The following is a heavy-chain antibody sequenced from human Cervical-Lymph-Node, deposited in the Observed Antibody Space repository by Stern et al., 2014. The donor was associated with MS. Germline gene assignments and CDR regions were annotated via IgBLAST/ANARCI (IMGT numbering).Heavy chain of an antibody. D-gene: IGHD3-10*01. CDR1: GGTFSSSD. Sequence: VQLVQSGAEVQKPGSSVKGSCRASGGTFSSSDISWVRQAPGQRLGGMGGIIPIIGTANYAQKYQGRVTITADESTSTAYMELSSLRSEDTAIYYCALGGFGHYFEYWGQGTLVTVSS. CDR2: IIPIIGTA. V-gene: IGHV1-69*01. J-gene: IGHJ4*02. CDR3: ALGGFGHYFEY.